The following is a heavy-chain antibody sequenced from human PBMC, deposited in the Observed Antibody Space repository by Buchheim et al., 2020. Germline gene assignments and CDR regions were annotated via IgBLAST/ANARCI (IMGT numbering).Heavy chain of an antibody. J-gene: IGHJ6*02. CDR2: ISSSSSTI. CDR3: ARGLLTAIHYYYGMDV. D-gene: IGHD2-21*02. V-gene: IGHV3-48*02. Sequence: EVQLVESGGGLVQPGGSLRLSCAASGFTFSSYSMNWVRQAPGKGLEWVSYISSSSSTIYYADSVKGRFTISRDNAKNSLYLQMNSLRDKDTAVYYCARGLLTAIHYYYGMDVWGQGTT. CDR1: GFTFSSYS.